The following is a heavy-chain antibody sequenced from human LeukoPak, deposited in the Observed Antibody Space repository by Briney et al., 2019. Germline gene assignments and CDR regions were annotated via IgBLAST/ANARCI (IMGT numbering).Heavy chain of an antibody. V-gene: IGHV3-23*01. CDR2: ISGNSHIA. CDR3: AKQEVSVYQLQLDY. J-gene: IGHJ4*02. CDR1: GFTFTSYA. Sequence: PGGSLRLSCAASGFTFTSYAMTWVRQAPGKGLEWVSTISGNSHIAYYADSVKGRFTISRDTSKNTLYLQMNSLRAEDTAMYYCAKQEVSVYQLQLDYWGQGTPVTVSS. D-gene: IGHD2-2*01.